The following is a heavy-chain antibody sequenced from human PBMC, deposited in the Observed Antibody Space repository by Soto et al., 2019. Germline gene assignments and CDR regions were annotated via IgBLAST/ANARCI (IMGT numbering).Heavy chain of an antibody. J-gene: IGHJ6*02. CDR3: ARDMEPQWLVGYYYGMDV. Sequence: SQTLSLTCAISGDSVSSNSAAWNWIRQSPSRGLEWLGRTYYRSKWYNDYAVSVKSRITINPDTSKNQFSLQLNSVTPEDTAVYYCARDMEPQWLVGYYYGMDVWGQGTTVTVSS. D-gene: IGHD6-19*01. V-gene: IGHV6-1*01. CDR2: TYYRSKWYN. CDR1: GDSVSSNSAA.